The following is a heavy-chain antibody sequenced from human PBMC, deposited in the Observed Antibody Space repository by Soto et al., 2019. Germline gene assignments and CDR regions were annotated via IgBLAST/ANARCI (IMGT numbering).Heavy chain of an antibody. J-gene: IGHJ6*02. D-gene: IGHD3-3*01. CDR2: IKHKIEGGRT. Sequence: EVQLEESGGDLVKPGGSLRLSCAASGFTAPSGFTFTNACWVRQAPGKGLEWVACIKHKIEGGRTDYAAPVEGRFTISRDNSKNTLYLQMNSLRAEDTAVYYCAKDTANPLRFLEWFYGMDVWGQGTTVTVSS. V-gene: IGHV3-15*01. CDR3: AKDTANPLRFLEWFYGMDV. CDR1: GFTAPSGFTFTNAC.